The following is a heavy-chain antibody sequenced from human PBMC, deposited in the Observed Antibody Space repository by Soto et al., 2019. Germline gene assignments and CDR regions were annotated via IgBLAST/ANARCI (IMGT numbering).Heavy chain of an antibody. D-gene: IGHD3-22*01. Sequence: EVKLLESGGGLVPPGASARLSCITSGFMFDNYAMSWVRQSPGRGLEWVAAISGSGHGTAYTQSVQGRFIISTDKSKKTLFLQMNNWRDEDTAVYYCAKGRYFDTSGGCANYWGLGTLVSVSA. V-gene: IGHV3-23*01. J-gene: IGHJ4*02. CDR2: ISGSGHGT. CDR1: GFMFDNYA. CDR3: AKGRYFDTSGGCANY.